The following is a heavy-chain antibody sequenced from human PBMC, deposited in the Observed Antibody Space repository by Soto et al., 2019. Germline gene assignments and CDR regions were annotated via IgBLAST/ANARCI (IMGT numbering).Heavy chain of an antibody. V-gene: IGHV1-18*04. CDR1: GYTFHNHG. CDR3: ARDFYPLAYYFAY. Sequence: QVQLVQSGAEVKEPGASVKVSCKASGYTFHNHGISWVRQAPGQGLEWLGWISGLDGKTNYAQRLQGRLTMTTDTSTSTAYMELRSLRSDDTAVYYCARDFYPLAYYFAYWGQGTLVTVSS. CDR2: ISGLDGKT. J-gene: IGHJ4*02.